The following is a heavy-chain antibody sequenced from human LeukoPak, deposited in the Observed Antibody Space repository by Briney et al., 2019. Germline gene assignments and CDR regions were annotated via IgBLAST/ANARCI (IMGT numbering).Heavy chain of an antibody. CDR3: ARLRDGSGSYGDY. Sequence: PGGSLRLSCAASGFTVSSNYMSWVRQAPGKGLEWVSVIYSGGSTYYAESVRGRFTISRDNSKKTLYLQMNSLRAEDTAVYYCARLRDGSGSYGDYWGQGTLVTVSS. D-gene: IGHD3-10*01. J-gene: IGHJ4*02. CDR2: IYSGGST. V-gene: IGHV3-53*01. CDR1: GFTVSSNY.